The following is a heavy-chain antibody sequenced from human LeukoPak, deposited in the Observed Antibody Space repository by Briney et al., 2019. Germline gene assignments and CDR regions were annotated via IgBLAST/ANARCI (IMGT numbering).Heavy chain of an antibody. D-gene: IGHD7-27*01. Sequence: GGSLRLSCAASGFSFRYRRMNWVRQAPGKGLEWVSGVSPPGGGTYYADSVKGRFTISRDDSRNTLSLQMNSLRVEDTAVYYCARDLAWGAFDYWGQGILVAVSS. CDR2: VSPPGGGT. CDR3: ARDLAWGAFDY. CDR1: GFSFRYRR. J-gene: IGHJ4*02. V-gene: IGHV3-23*01.